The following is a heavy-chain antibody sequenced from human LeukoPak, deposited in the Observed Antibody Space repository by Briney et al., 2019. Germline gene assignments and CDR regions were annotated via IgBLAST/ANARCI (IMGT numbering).Heavy chain of an antibody. CDR1: GGSISSSSYY. V-gene: IGHV4-39*07. CDR2: INHSGST. J-gene: IGHJ5*02. Sequence: SETLSLTCTVSGGSISSSSYYWSWIRQPPGKGLEWIGEINHSGSTNYNPSLKSRVTISVDTSKNQFSLKLSSVTAADTAVYYCARVSRIAAAGTGWFDPRGQGTLVTVSS. CDR3: ARVSRIAAAGTGWFDP. D-gene: IGHD6-13*01.